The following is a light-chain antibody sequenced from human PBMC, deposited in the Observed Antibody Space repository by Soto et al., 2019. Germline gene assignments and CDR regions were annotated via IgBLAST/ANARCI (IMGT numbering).Light chain of an antibody. Sequence: EIVMTQSPATLSVSPGERATLSCRASQSVNSNLAWYQQKPGQAPSLLIYGASTRATGLPARFSGSGSGTEFTLTISSLQSEDFAVYYCQQYNNWPPYTFGQGTKLEIK. CDR1: QSVNSN. J-gene: IGKJ2*01. CDR3: QQYNNWPPYT. CDR2: GAS. V-gene: IGKV3-15*01.